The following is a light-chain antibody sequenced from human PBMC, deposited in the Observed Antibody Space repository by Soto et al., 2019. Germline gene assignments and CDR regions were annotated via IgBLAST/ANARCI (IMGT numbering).Light chain of an antibody. CDR1: QSVLYSSDNKNY. CDR3: QQYYSTPLT. V-gene: IGKV4-1*01. Sequence: DFVMTQSPDSLAVSLGERATINCRSSQSVLYSSDNKNYFAWYQQKPGQPPKLIIYWASTRESGVPDRFSGSGSGTDFTLTISSLKAEDVAVYYCQQYYSTPLTFGGGTKVDIK. CDR2: WAS. J-gene: IGKJ4*01.